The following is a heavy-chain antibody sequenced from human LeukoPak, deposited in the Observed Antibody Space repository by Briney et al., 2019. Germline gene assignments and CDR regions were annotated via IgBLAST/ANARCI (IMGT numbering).Heavy chain of an antibody. CDR2: INHSGST. CDR1: GGSLSGAY. D-gene: IGHD1/OR15-1a*01. J-gene: IGHJ4*02. CDR3: ARTNNVFYYFDY. V-gene: IGHV4-34*01. Sequence: SETLSLTCSVQGGSLSGAYWTWIRQPPGKGLEWIGEINHSGSTSYNPSLKSRVTTSVDTSKNQFSLKLSSVTAADTAVYFCARTNNVFYYFDYWGQGTLVTVSS.